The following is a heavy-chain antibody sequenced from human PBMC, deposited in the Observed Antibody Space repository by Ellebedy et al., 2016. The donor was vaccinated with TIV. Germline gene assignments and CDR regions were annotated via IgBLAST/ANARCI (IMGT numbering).Heavy chain of an antibody. Sequence: SETLSLXXTVSGGSISSYYWSWIRQPPGKGLEWIGYIYYSGSTNYNPSLKSRVTISVDTSKNQFSLKLSSVTAADTAVYYCGCLRLRYYANHWGQGTLVTVSS. J-gene: IGHJ4*02. CDR3: GCLRLRYYANH. V-gene: IGHV4-59*01. CDR1: GGSISSYY. D-gene: IGHD2/OR15-2a*01. CDR2: IYYSGST.